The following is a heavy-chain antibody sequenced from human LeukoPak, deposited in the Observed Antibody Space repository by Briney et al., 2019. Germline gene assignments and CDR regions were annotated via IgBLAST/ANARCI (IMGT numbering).Heavy chain of an antibody. CDR3: ARVRGGN. CDR2: INEHGTT. CDR1: GFAFSDFW. D-gene: IGHD3-16*01. V-gene: IGHV3-74*01. Sequence: GGSLRLSCAASGFAFSDFWMYWVRQAPGKGLVWISYINEHGTTAYADSVKGRFTISRDNAKNILYLQMNSLRAEDTAVYYCARVRGGNWGQGTLVTVSS. J-gene: IGHJ4*02.